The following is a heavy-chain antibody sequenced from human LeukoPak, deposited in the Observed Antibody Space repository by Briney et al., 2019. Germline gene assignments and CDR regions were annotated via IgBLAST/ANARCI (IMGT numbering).Heavy chain of an antibody. Sequence: SETLSLTCNVSGGSISTDTYYRGWIRQVPGKGLEWIATLYYSGNTYYNPSLKSRVTMSGDMSKSQFSLRLTSVTAADTAVYYCARGTIGYGFDIWGHGTMVAVSS. V-gene: IGHV4-39*01. CDR1: GGSISTDTYY. J-gene: IGHJ3*02. CDR2: LYYSGNT. D-gene: IGHD4/OR15-4a*01. CDR3: ARGTIGYGFDI.